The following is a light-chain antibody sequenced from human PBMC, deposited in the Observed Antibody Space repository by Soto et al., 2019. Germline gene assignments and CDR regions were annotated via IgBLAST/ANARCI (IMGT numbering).Light chain of an antibody. CDR3: SSYTSSSTPYV. CDR2: DVT. J-gene: IGLJ1*01. V-gene: IGLV2-14*01. CDR1: SSDVGGYNY. Sequence: QSVLTQRASVSGSPGQSITISCTGTSSDVGGYNYVSWYQQHPVKAPKLMIYDVTNRPSGVSDRFSGSKSGNTASLTISGLQAEDEADYYCSSYTSSSTPYVFGTGTKVNVL.